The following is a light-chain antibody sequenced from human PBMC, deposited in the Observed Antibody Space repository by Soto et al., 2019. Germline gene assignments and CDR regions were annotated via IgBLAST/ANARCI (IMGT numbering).Light chain of an antibody. Sequence: EIVLTQSPGTLSLSPGERATLSCRASQSVSSSYLAWYQQKPGQAPRLLIYGASSRATGIPDRFSGSGSGTDLTLTISRLEPEDFAVYYCQQYGSSFTWTFGQGTKV. V-gene: IGKV3-20*01. CDR1: QSVSSSY. J-gene: IGKJ1*01. CDR3: QQYGSSFTWT. CDR2: GAS.